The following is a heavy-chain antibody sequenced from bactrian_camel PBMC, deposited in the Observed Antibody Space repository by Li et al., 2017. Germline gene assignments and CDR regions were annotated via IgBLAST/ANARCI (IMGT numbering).Heavy chain of an antibody. J-gene: IGHJ6*01. CDR2: RCTYGGT. V-gene: IGHV3S53*01. CDR1: GYIVSGGC. Sequence: HVQLVESGGGSVQAGGSLRLSCVASGYIVSGGCMAWVRQAPGEEREGVAGRCTYGGTVYTDSVKGRFTISKDDAENTVYLQMNSLKPEDTAIYYCAARGPYCYSKLPVRDFTYWGQGTQVTVS. CDR3: AARGPYCYSKLPVRDFTY. D-gene: IGHD2*01.